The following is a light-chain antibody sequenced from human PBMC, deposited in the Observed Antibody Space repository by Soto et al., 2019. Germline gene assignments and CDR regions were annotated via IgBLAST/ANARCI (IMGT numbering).Light chain of an antibody. CDR2: GAS. CDR1: QSVSSSY. V-gene: IGKV3-20*01. J-gene: IGKJ2*01. Sequence: EIVLTQSPGTLSLSPGERATLSCRASQSVSSSYLSWYQQKLGQAPRLLIYGASSRATGIPDRFNGSGSGTDFTLTISRLEPEDFAVDYCQQYSSSPPKYTFGQGTKLEIK. CDR3: QQYSSSPPKYT.